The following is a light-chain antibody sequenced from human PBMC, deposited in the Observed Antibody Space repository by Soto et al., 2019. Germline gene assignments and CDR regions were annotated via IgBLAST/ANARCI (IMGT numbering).Light chain of an antibody. V-gene: IGLV1-40*01. CDR3: QSYDSSLSGVV. Sequence: QSVLTQPPSLSGAPGQRVTISCTGRSSNIGAGYDVHWYQQLPGTAPKLLIYGNSNRPSGVPDRFSGSKSGTSASLAITGLQAEDEADYYCQSYDSSLSGVVFGGVTKLTVL. J-gene: IGLJ2*01. CDR1: SSNIGAGYD. CDR2: GNS.